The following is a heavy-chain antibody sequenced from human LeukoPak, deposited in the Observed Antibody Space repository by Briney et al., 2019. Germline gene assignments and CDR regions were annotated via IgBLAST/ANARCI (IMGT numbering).Heavy chain of an antibody. J-gene: IGHJ4*02. V-gene: IGHV3-74*01. CDR2: INSDGSST. Sequence: AGTLSLSCAASGFTFSSYWRHWIRQAPGKGLVWVSRINSDGSSTNYADSVKGLFTTSRDNANNTLYLQMDSLRAEDTDVYYCGTLSERETCDYPANLWGQGPLVIV. CDR1: GFTFSSYW. D-gene: IGHD3-9*01. CDR3: GTLSERETCDYPANL.